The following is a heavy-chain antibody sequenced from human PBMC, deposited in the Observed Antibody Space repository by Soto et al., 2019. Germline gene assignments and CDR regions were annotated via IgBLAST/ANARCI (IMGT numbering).Heavy chain of an antibody. CDR2: ISSSSSSYT. Sequence: GGSLRLSCAASGFTFSDYYMSWIRQAPGKGLEWVSYISSSSSSYTNYADSVKGRFTISRDNAKNSLYLQMNSLRAEDTAVYYCVRCSSTSCWGEFDPWGQGTLVTVSS. D-gene: IGHD2-2*01. J-gene: IGHJ5*02. CDR3: VRCSSTSCWGEFDP. CDR1: GFTFSDYY. V-gene: IGHV3-11*06.